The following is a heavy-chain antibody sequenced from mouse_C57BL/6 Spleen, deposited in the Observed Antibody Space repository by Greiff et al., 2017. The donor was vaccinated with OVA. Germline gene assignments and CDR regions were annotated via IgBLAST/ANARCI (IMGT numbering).Heavy chain of an antibody. V-gene: IGHV1-15*01. CDR2: IDPETGGT. D-gene: IGHD3-3*01. Sequence: QVQLQQSGAELVRPGASVTLSCKASGYTFTDYEMHWVKQTPVHGLEWIGAIDPETGGTAYNQKFKGKAILTADKSSSTAYMELRSLTSEDAAVYYCTRREGRDYFDYWGQGTTLTVSS. CDR1: GYTFTDYE. CDR3: TRREGRDYFDY. J-gene: IGHJ2*01.